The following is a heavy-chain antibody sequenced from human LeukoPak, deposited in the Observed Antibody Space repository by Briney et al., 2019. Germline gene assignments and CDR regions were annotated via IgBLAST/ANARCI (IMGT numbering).Heavy chain of an antibody. CDR3: AKDRGWELLFSDH. Sequence: GGSLRLSCAASGFTFSNYGMHWVRQAPGKGLEWVAFIRYDGSNKYYADSVKGRFTISRDNSKNTLYLQMNSLRAEDTAVYYCAKDRGWELLFSDHWGQGTLVTVSS. CDR1: GFTFSNYG. V-gene: IGHV3-30*02. D-gene: IGHD1-26*01. J-gene: IGHJ4*02. CDR2: IRYDGSNK.